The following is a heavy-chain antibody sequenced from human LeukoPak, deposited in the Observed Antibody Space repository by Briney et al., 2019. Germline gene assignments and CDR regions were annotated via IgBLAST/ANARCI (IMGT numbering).Heavy chain of an antibody. CDR3: ARELRDAFDI. CDR2: ISSSSRYT. V-gene: IGHV3-11*05. CDR1: GLSFSDYY. Sequence: GGSLRLSCAASGLSFSDYYMSWIRQAPGKGLEWVPYISSSSRYTNYADSVKGRFTVSRDNAKKSLYLQMNSLRAEDTAVYYCARELRDAFDIWGQGTMVTVSS. J-gene: IGHJ3*02.